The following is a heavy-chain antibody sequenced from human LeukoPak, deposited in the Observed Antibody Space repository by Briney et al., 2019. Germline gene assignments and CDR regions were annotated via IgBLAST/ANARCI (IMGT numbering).Heavy chain of an antibody. J-gene: IGHJ6*04. CDR2: ISGTGGST. CDR1: GFTFSGYA. D-gene: IGHD3-10*02. V-gene: IGHV3-23*01. Sequence: PGGSLRLSCAASGFTFSGYAMAWVRQPPGMGLEWVSTISGTGGSTYYADSVKGRFTISRDNAKNSLYLQMNSLRAEDTAVYYCAELGITMIGGVWGKGTTVTISS. CDR3: AELGITMIGGV.